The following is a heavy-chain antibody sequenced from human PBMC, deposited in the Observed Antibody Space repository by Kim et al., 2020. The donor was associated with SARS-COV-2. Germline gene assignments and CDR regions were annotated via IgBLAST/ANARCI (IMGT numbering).Heavy chain of an antibody. CDR1: GGSISSGDYY. V-gene: IGHV4-30-4*01. J-gene: IGHJ4*02. CDR2: IYYSGST. D-gene: IGHD3-10*01. CDR3: ARDRLPVGVLDY. Sequence: SETLSLTCTVSGGSISSGDYYWSWIRQPPGKGLEWIGYIYYSGSTYYNPSLKSRVTISVDTSKNQFSLKLSSVTAANTAVYYCARDRLPVGVLDYWGQGTLVTVSS.